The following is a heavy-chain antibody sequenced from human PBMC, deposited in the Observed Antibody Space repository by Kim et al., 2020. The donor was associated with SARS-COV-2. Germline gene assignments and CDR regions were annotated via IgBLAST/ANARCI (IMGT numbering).Heavy chain of an antibody. D-gene: IGHD1-26*01. CDR3: ARQAPELLRLS. J-gene: IGHJ5*02. CDR2: T. V-gene: IGHV4-39*01. Sequence: TYYHPSLKSRVTISVDTSKTQFSLKLSSVTAADTAVYYCARQAPELLRLSWGQGTLVTVSS.